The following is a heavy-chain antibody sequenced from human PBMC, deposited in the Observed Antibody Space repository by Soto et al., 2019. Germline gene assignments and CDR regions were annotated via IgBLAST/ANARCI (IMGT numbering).Heavy chain of an antibody. CDR1: GYTFTSYA. CDR3: AGVVEMATVHFDY. CDR2: INAGNGNT. J-gene: IGHJ4*02. Sequence: QVPLVQSGAEVKKPGASVKVSCKASGYTFTSYAMHWVRQAPGQRLEWMGWINAGNGNTKYSQKFQGRVTITRDTSASTAYMELSSLRSEDTAVYYCAGVVEMATVHFDYWGQGTLVTVSS. D-gene: IGHD4-4*01. V-gene: IGHV1-3*01.